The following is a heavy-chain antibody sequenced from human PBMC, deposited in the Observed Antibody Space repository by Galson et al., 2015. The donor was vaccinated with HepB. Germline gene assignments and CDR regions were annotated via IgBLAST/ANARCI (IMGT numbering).Heavy chain of an antibody. CDR3: ARDRGGYSHGPFDY. V-gene: IGHV3-21*01. J-gene: IGHJ4*02. Sequence: SLRLSCAASGFTFSSYSMNWVRQAPGKGLEWVSSISSSSSYIYYADSVKGRFTISRDNAKNSLYLQMDSLRAEDTAVYYCARDRGGYSHGPFDYWGQGTLVTVSS. D-gene: IGHD5-18*01. CDR2: ISSSSSYI. CDR1: GFTFSSYS.